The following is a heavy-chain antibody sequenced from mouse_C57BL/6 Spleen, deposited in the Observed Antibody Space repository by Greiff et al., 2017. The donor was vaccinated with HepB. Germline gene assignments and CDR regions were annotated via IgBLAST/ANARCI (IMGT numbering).Heavy chain of an antibody. CDR3: ARDKGVYYGNYERYFDV. D-gene: IGHD2-1*01. CDR1: GFTFSDYY. J-gene: IGHJ1*03. Sequence: EVKLVESEGGLVQPGSSMKLSCTASGFTFSDYYMAWVRQVPEKGLEWVANINYDGSSTYYLDSLKSRFIISRDNAKNILYLQMSSLKSEDTATYYCARDKGVYYGNYERYFDVWGTGTTVTVSS. V-gene: IGHV5-16*01. CDR2: INYDGSST.